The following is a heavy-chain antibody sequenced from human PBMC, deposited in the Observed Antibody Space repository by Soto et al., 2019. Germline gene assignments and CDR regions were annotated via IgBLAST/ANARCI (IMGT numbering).Heavy chain of an antibody. Sequence: SETLSLTCTVSGGSISSSSYYWGLILQPPGKGLEWIGSIYYSGSTYYNPSLKSRVTISVDTSKNQFSLKLSSVTAADTAVYYCHGYSHYYYYGMDVWGQGTTVTVSS. D-gene: IGHD6-25*01. CDR2: IYYSGST. V-gene: IGHV4-39*01. J-gene: IGHJ6*02. CDR3: HGYSHYYYYGMDV. CDR1: GGSISSSSYY.